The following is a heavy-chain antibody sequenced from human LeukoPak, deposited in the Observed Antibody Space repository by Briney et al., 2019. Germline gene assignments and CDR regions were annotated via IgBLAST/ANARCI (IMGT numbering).Heavy chain of an antibody. CDR2: ISAYSGNT. Sequence: ASVKVSCKASGYTFTSYGISWVRQAPGQGLEWMGWISAYSGNTNYAQKLQGRVTMTTDTSTSTAYMELRSLRSDDTAVYYCARGGYCSGGSCYVWAPFDYWGQGTLVTVSS. J-gene: IGHJ4*02. CDR3: ARGGYCSGGSCYVWAPFDY. CDR1: GYTFTSYG. D-gene: IGHD2-15*01. V-gene: IGHV1-18*01.